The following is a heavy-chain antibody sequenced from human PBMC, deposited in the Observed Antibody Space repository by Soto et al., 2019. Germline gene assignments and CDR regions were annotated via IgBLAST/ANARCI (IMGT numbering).Heavy chain of an antibody. CDR3: ARDVFDILTGYSYFDP. CDR2: INPSGGST. CDR1: GYTFTSYY. J-gene: IGHJ4*02. D-gene: IGHD3-9*01. Sequence: ASVKVSCKSSGYTFTSYYMHWVRQAPGQGLEWMGIINPSGGSTSYAQKFQGRVTMTRDTSTSTVYMELSSLRSEDTAVYYCARDVFDILTGYSYFDPWGQGTLVTVS. V-gene: IGHV1-46*03.